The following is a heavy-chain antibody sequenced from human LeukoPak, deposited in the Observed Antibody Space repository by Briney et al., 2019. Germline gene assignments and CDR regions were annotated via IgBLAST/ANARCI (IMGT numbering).Heavy chain of an antibody. J-gene: IGHJ4*02. CDR2: IKSKTDGGTT. CDR1: GFTFSNAW. Sequence: GGSLRLSCAASGFTFSNAWMSWVRQAPGKGLEWVGRIKSKTDGGTTDYAAPVKGRFTISRDDSKNTLYLQMNSLRAEDTAVYYCARDMGYNYAYGGGNDYWGQGTLVTVSS. D-gene: IGHD5-18*01. CDR3: ARDMGYNYAYGGGNDY. V-gene: IGHV3-15*01.